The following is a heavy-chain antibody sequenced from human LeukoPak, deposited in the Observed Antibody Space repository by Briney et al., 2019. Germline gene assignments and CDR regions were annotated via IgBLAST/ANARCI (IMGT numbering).Heavy chain of an antibody. D-gene: IGHD5-24*01. CDR1: NGSFSTYY. V-gene: IGHV4-59*08. CDR3: ARAGDGYCYYYMDV. CDR2: IFSSESSNT. Sequence: SETLSLTCSVSNGSFSTYYWGWIRQPPGKRLEWIGYIFSSESSNTNYNPSLNGRVTISVDTSKNQFSPTLNSVTAADTAVYYCARAGDGYCYYYMDVWGKGTTVTVSS. J-gene: IGHJ6*03.